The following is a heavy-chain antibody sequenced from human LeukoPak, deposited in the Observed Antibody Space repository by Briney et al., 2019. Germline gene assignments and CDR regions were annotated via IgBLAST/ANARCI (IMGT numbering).Heavy chain of an antibody. Sequence: ASVKVSCTVSGYTLTELSVHWVRQAPGNGLEWMGGFDPENGETIYAQSFQGRLTMTEDTSTDTAYMELSSLRSEDTAVYYCATATDSFDYWGQGTLVTVSS. J-gene: IGHJ4*02. CDR2: FDPENGET. CDR3: ATATDSFDY. V-gene: IGHV1-24*01. CDR1: GYTLTELS.